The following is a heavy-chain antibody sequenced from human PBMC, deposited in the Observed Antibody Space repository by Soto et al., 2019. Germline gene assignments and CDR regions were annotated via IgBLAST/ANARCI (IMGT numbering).Heavy chain of an antibody. CDR2: MNPSGGST. J-gene: IGHJ5*02. V-gene: IGHV1-46*01. D-gene: IGHD6-13*01. CDR1: GYTFTSYY. CDR3: AREPSIAAAGRHNWFDP. Sequence: QVQLVQSGAEVKKPGASVKVSCKASGYTFTSYYMPWVRQAPGQGLEWMGIMNPSGGSTSYAQKFQGRVTMTRDTSTSTVYMELSSLRSEDTAVYDCAREPSIAAAGRHNWFDPWGQGTLVTVSS.